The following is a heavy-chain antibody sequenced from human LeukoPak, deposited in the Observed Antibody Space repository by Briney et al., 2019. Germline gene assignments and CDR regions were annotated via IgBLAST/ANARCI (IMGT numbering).Heavy chain of an antibody. CDR3: ARDSFATYYYDSSGYLFDY. CDR1: GGSISSSSYY. CDR2: IYYSGST. V-gene: IGHV4-39*07. Sequence: SETLSLTCTVSGGSISSSSYYWGWIRQPPGKGLEWIGSIYYSGSTYYNPSLKSRVTISVDTSKNQFSLKLNSVTAADTAVYYCARDSFATYYYDSSGYLFDYWGQGTLVTVSS. J-gene: IGHJ4*02. D-gene: IGHD3-22*01.